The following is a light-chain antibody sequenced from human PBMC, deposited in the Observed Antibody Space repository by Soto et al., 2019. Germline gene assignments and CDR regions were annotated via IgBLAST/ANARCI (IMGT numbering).Light chain of an antibody. CDR3: HHYYSSLLT. Sequence: DIVMTQSPDSLAVSLGERATINCKSSQSVLSSSNNKNYLTCYQQKPGQPPKLLISWASTRESGVPDRFIGCWSPTDFTLTIFSLQPYDVAVYFFHHYYSSLLTCGRVAKVDI. V-gene: IGKV4-1*01. CDR1: QSVLSSSNNKNY. CDR2: WAS. J-gene: IGKJ4*01.